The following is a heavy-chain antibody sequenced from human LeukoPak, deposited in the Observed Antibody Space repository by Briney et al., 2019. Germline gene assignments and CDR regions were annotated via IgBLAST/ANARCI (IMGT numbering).Heavy chain of an antibody. CDR1: GYIFTGYY. V-gene: IGHV1-2*02. CDR2: INTNSGGT. Sequence: GASVKVSCKASGYIFTGYYSHWVRQAPGQGLEWTGWINTNSGGTNYAQKFQGRVTMTRDTSISTAFMELSRLRSDDTAVYYCARDIAVAAGPFDVWGQGTMVTVSS. CDR3: ARDIAVAAGPFDV. J-gene: IGHJ3*01. D-gene: IGHD6-13*01.